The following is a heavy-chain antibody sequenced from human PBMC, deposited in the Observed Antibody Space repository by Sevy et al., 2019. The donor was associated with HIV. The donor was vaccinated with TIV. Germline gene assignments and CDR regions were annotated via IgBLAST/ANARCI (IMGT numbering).Heavy chain of an antibody. Sequence: GGSLRLSCAVSGFTFNTYNMNWVRQAPGKGLEWVSYISYTSTTIYYADSVRGRFTIPRDNAKNKLYLQMNSLRDEDTAVYYCASSDATSRFGYYYFAMDFWGQGTSVTVSS. CDR3: ASSDATSRFGYYYFAMDF. CDR1: GFTFNTYN. D-gene: IGHD3-22*01. CDR2: ISYTSTTI. J-gene: IGHJ6*02. V-gene: IGHV3-48*02.